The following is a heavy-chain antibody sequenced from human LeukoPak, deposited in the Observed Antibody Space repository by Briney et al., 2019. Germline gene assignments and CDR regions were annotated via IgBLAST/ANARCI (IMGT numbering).Heavy chain of an antibody. V-gene: IGHV3-53*01. CDR1: GFTVRSNY. Sequence: PGGSLRLSCAASGFTVRSNYMSWVRQAPGKGLEWVSVIYSGGSTYYADSVKGRFTISRDNSKNTLYLQMNSLRAEDTAVYYCARVGDSSGCYTLDYWGQGTLVTVSS. J-gene: IGHJ4*02. CDR3: ARVGDSSGCYTLDY. D-gene: IGHD3-22*01. CDR2: IYSGGST.